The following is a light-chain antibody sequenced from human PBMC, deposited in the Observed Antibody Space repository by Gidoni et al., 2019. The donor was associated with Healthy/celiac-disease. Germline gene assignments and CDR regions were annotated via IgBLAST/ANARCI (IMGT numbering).Light chain of an antibody. CDR2: QAS. J-gene: IGKJ1*01. Sequence: DIQMTQSPSTLSASVGDRVTITCRASQSISSWLAWYQQKPGKAPKLLLYQASSLESGVPSRFSGSGSATEFTLTISRLQPDDFATYYCQQYYSRGTFGQGTKVEIK. V-gene: IGKV1-5*03. CDR3: QQYYSRGT. CDR1: QSISSW.